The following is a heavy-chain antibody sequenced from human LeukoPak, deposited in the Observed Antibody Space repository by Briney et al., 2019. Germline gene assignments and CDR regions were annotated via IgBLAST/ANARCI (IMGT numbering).Heavy chain of an antibody. D-gene: IGHD3-22*01. J-gene: IGHJ4*02. CDR2: ISGSGGST. CDR1: GFTFSSYG. V-gene: IGHV3-23*01. CDR3: AKLNYYDSSGLDY. Sequence: GGTLRLSCAASGFTFSSYGMSWVRQAPGKGLEWVSAISGSGGSTYYADSVKGRFTISRDNSKNTLYLQMNSLRAEDTAVYYCAKLNYYDSSGLDYWGQGTLVTVSS.